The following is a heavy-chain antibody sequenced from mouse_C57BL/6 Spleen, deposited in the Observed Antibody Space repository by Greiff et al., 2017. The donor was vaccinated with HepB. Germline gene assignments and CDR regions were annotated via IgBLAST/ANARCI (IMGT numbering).Heavy chain of an antibody. CDR2: IYPGDGDT. Sequence: VMLVESGPELVKPGASVKISCKASGYAFSSSWMNWVKQRPGKGLEWIGRIYPGDGDTNYNGKFKGKATLTADKSSSTAYMQLSSLTSEDSAVYFCAREVGRYAMDYWGQGTSVTVSS. D-gene: IGHD4-1*01. CDR3: AREVGRYAMDY. J-gene: IGHJ4*01. V-gene: IGHV1-82*01. CDR1: GYAFSSSW.